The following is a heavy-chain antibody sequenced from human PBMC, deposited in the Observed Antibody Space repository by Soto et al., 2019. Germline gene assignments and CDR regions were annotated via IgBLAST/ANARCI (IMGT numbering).Heavy chain of an antibody. CDR3: ARVGPWVPYYYDSSPYTFENWFDP. CDR1: GGSFSGYY. Sequence: SETLSLTXAVYGGSFSGYYWSWLRQPPGKGLEWIGSIYHGGSTYYNPSLNSRVTLSIDMTNNHVSLILNSVTAADTAVYYCARVGPWVPYYYDSSPYTFENWFDPWGQGTLVTVSS. J-gene: IGHJ5*02. D-gene: IGHD3-22*01. CDR2: IYHGGST. V-gene: IGHV4-34*01.